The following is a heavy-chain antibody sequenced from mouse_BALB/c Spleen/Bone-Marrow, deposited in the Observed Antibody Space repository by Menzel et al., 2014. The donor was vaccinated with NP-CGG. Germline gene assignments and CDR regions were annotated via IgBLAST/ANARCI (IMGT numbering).Heavy chain of an antibody. CDR3: ARRTPYYFDY. J-gene: IGHJ2*01. V-gene: IGHV1-14*01. CDR2: INPYNDGT. Sequence: VQLQQSGPELVKPGASVKMSCKASGYTFTSYVMHWVKQKPGQGLEWIGYINPYNDGTKYNKKFKGKATLTPDKSSSTAYMELSSLTSEDSAVYYCARRTPYYFDYWGQGTTLTVSS. CDR1: GYTFTSYV.